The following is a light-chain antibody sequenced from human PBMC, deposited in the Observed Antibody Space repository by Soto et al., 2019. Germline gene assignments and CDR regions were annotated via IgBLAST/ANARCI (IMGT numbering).Light chain of an antibody. CDR1: SSDVGGYDL. CDR2: EGS. V-gene: IGLV2-23*01. CDR3: CLYAVVSTYV. J-gene: IGLJ1*01. Sequence: QSVLTQPASVSGSPGQSITISCTGTSSDVGGYDLVSWYQQHPGKAPKLIIYEGSKRPSGISNRFSGSKSGNTASLTISGLQAEDEADYYCCLYAVVSTYVFGTGTKVTVL.